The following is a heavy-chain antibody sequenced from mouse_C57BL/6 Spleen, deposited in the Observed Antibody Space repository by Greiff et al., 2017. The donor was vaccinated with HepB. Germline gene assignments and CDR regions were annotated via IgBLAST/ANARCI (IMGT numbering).Heavy chain of an antibody. CDR2: IDPSDSYT. V-gene: IGHV1-69*01. Sequence: QVQLQQPGAELVMPGASVKLSCKASGYTFTSYWMHWVKQRPGQGLEWIGEIDPSDSYTNYNQKFKGKSTLTVDKSSSTAYMQLSSLTSEDSAVYYCARKTTGVAPRRAMDYWGQGTSVTVSS. CDR1: GYTFTSYW. CDR3: ARKTTGVAPRRAMDY. J-gene: IGHJ4*01. D-gene: IGHD1-1*01.